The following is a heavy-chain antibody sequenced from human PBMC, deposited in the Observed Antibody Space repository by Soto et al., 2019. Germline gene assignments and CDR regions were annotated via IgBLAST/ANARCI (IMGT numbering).Heavy chain of an antibody. D-gene: IGHD6-19*01. V-gene: IGHV3-23*01. CDR3: AKDRFFSGWEDYFDY. Sequence: GGSLRLSCAASGFTFSSYAMSWVRQAPGKGLEWVSAISGSGGSTYYADSVKGRFTISRDNSKNTLYLQMNSLRAEDTAVYYCAKDRFFSGWEDYFDYWGQGTLVTVSS. J-gene: IGHJ4*02. CDR1: GFTFSSYA. CDR2: ISGSGGST.